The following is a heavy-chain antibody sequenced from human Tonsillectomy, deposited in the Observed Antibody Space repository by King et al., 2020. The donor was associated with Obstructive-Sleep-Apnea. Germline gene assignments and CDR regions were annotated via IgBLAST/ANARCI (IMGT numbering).Heavy chain of an antibody. D-gene: IGHD3-10*01. V-gene: IGHV5-10-1*03. CDR2: IDPSDSYT. CDR1: GYSFTSYW. J-gene: IGHJ3*02. Sequence: QLVQSGAEVKKPGESLRISCKGSGYSFTSYWISWVRQMPGKGLEWMGRIDPSDSYTNYSPSFQAHFTISADKSNSTAYLQWSSLKASDTAMYYFARHYYGSGSYYGDAFDIWGQGTLVTVSS. CDR3: ARHYYGSGSYYGDAFDI.